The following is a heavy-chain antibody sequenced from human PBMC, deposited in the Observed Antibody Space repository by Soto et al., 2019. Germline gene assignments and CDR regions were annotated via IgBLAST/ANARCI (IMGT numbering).Heavy chain of an antibody. Sequence: TGGSLRLSCAASGFSFSVYSMNWVRQAPGKGLEWVSYINGRDGAINYVDSVKGRFTISIDIAKNSLYLQMNSLRDEDTAVYFCARDHLWAFDYWGQGVLVTVSS. CDR3: ARDHLWAFDY. J-gene: IGHJ4*02. V-gene: IGHV3-48*02. CDR2: INGRDGAI. D-gene: IGHD3-3*02. CDR1: GFSFSVYS.